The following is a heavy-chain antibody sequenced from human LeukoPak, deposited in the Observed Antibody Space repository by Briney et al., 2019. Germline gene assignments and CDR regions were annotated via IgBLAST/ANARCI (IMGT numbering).Heavy chain of an antibody. J-gene: IGHJ4*02. D-gene: IGHD3-22*01. CDR1: GYTFTSYG. CDR3: ARDLRRYDSSGHYYY. CDR2: ISAYNGNT. Sequence: ASVRVSCEASGYTFTSYGISWVRQAPGQGLEWMGWISAYNGNTNYAQKLQGRVTMTTDTSTSTAYMELRSLRSDDTAVYYCARDLRRYDSSGHYYYWGQGTLVAQSS. V-gene: IGHV1-18*01.